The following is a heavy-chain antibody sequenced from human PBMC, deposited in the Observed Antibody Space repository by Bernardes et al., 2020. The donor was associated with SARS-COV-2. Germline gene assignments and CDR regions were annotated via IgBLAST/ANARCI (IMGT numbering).Heavy chain of an antibody. CDR2: INHSGST. D-gene: IGHD3-3*01. J-gene: IGHJ6*02. CDR3: ARRKISITIFGVVRNGMDV. Sequence: LSLTCAVYGGSFSGYYWSWIRQPPGKGLEWIGEINHSGSTNYNPSLKSRVTISVDTSKNQFSLKLSSVTAADTAVYYCARRKISITIFGVVRNGMDVWGQGTTVTVSS. V-gene: IGHV4-34*01. CDR1: GGSFSGYY.